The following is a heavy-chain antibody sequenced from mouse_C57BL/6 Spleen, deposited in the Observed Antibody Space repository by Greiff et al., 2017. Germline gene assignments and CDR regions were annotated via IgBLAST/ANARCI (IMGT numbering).Heavy chain of an antibody. CDR3: ARAQLGYGKGDYYAMDY. V-gene: IGHV3-6*01. Sequence: DVQLQESGPGLVKPSQSLSLTCSVTGYSITSGYYWNWIRQFPGNKLEWMGYISYDGSNNYNPSLKNRISITRDTSKNQFFLKLNSVTTEDTATYYCARAQLGYGKGDYYAMDYWGQGTSVTVSS. J-gene: IGHJ4*01. D-gene: IGHD2-1*01. CDR2: ISYDGSN. CDR1: GYSITSGYY.